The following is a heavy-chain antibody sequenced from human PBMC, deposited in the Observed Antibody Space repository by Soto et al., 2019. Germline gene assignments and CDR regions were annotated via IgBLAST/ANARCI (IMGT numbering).Heavy chain of an antibody. Sequence: PGESLKISCKGSGYKPSTWHNFTSYWIAWVRQMPGEGLEWMGIIYPGDSDTRYSPSFQGQVTTSADKSINTVYLQWSSLKASETAMYYCARLGFVFDFLSSYYNVHHYFGIDVWGQGTTATVSS. D-gene: IGHD3-3*01. J-gene: IGHJ6*02. CDR2: IYPGDSDT. V-gene: IGHV5-51*01. CDR1: GYKPSTWHNFTSYW. CDR3: ARLGFVFDFLSSYYNVHHYFGIDV.